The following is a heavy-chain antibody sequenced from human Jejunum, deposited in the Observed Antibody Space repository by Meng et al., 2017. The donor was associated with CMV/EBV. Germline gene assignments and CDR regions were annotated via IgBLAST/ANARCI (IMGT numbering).Heavy chain of an antibody. D-gene: IGHD2-2*01. Sequence: STYSMNWVRQAPGKGLEWISFISRSSDTIYYADSVKGRFTTSRDNAKNSLYLQMNSLRAEDTAVYYCAREGCTSSTCYPLSDVYLWGQGTLVTVSS. CDR1: STYS. J-gene: IGHJ4*02. CDR3: AREGCTSSTCYPLSDVYL. CDR2: ISRSSDTI. V-gene: IGHV3-48*04.